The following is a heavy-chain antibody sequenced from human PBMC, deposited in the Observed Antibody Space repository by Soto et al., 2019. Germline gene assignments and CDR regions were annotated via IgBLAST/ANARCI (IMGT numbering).Heavy chain of an antibody. V-gene: IGHV4-61*01. D-gene: IGHD5-12*01. Sequence: QVQLQESGPGLVKPSETLSLTCTVSGGSVSSGSYYWSWIRQPPGKGLEWIGYIYYSGSTNYNPSLKSRVTISVDTSKNQFSLKLSSVTAADTAVYYCARVSRRDGYNYDYWGQGTLVTVSS. CDR1: GGSVSSGSYY. J-gene: IGHJ4*02. CDR3: ARVSRRDGYNYDY. CDR2: IYYSGST.